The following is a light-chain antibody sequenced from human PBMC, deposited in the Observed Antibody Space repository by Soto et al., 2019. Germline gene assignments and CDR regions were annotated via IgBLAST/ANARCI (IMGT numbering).Light chain of an antibody. V-gene: IGKV3-20*01. Sequence: EIVLTQSPDTLSLSPGERATLSCRASQSVRSNYLAWYQQEPGQAPRFIIYDASSRATGIPDRFSCSGSGTDFTLTISRLEPEDFAVYYCQQYGSSPLTFGGGTKVEIK. CDR1: QSVRSNY. CDR3: QQYGSSPLT. J-gene: IGKJ4*01. CDR2: DAS.